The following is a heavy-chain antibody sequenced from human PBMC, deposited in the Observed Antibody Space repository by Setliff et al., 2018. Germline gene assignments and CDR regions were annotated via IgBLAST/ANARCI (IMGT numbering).Heavy chain of an antibody. Sequence: SETLSLTCSVSGGSISSGSDYWTWIRQPAGKALEWIGHIYTTGITSYNPSLKSRVTMSVDTSKNQFSLNLSSVTAADTAVYYCARTGTYRYFDYWGQGALVTVSS. V-gene: IGHV4-61*09. CDR1: GGSISSGSDY. CDR3: ARTGTYRYFDY. CDR2: IYTTGIT. D-gene: IGHD1-26*01. J-gene: IGHJ4*02.